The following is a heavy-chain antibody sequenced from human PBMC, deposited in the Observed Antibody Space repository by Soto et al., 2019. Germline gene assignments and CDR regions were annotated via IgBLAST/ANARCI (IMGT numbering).Heavy chain of an antibody. CDR3: ARAPKGGYSYGYLDY. D-gene: IGHD5-18*01. J-gene: IGHJ4*02. V-gene: IGHV4-4*02. Sequence: SSETLSLTCAVSGGSISSSNWWSWVRQPPGKGLEWIGEIYHSGSTNYNPSLKSRVTISVDKSKNQFSLKLSSVTAADTAVYYCARAPKGGYSYGYLDYWGQGTLVTVSS. CDR1: GGSISSSNW. CDR2: IYHSGST.